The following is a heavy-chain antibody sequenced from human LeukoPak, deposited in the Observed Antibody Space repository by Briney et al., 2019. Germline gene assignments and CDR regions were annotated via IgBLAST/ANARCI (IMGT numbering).Heavy chain of an antibody. CDR3: ATDSIAVAGTTDYYYGMDV. CDR1: GYTLTELS. CDR2: FDPEDGET. D-gene: IGHD6-19*01. J-gene: IGHJ6*02. Sequence: ASVKVSCKVSGYTLTELSMRWVRQAPGEGLEWMGGFDPEDGETIYAQKFQGRVTMTEDTSIDTAYMELSSLRSEDTAVYYCATDSIAVAGTTDYYYGMDVWGQGTTVTVSS. V-gene: IGHV1-24*01.